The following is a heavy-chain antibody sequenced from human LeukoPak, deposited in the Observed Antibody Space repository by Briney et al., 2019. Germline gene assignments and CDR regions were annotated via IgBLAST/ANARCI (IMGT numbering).Heavy chain of an antibody. V-gene: IGHV4-4*07. D-gene: IGHD3-16*01. J-gene: IGHJ3*02. CDR3: ARAKNRYYDDAFDI. CDR2: IYTSGST. CDR1: GGSISSYY. Sequence: SETLSLTCTVSGGSISSYYWSWIRQPAGKGLEWIGRIYTSGSTNYNPSLKSRVTMSVDTSKNQFFLKLSSVTAADTAVYYCARAKNRYYDDAFDIWGQGTMVTVSS.